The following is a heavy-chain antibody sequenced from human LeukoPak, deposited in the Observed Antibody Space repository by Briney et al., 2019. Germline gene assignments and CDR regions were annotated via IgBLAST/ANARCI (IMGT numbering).Heavy chain of an antibody. CDR3: ARTNYYYESSGYYPYYYGMDV. Sequence: GGSLRLSCAASGFTFSNGWMNWVRQAPGKGLEWVSYISSSSTIYYADSVKGRFTISRDNAKNSLYLQMNSLRAEDTAVYYCARTNYYYESSGYYPYYYGMDVWGQGTTVTVSS. CDR1: GFTFSNGW. J-gene: IGHJ6*02. D-gene: IGHD3-22*01. V-gene: IGHV3-69-1*01. CDR2: ISSSSTI.